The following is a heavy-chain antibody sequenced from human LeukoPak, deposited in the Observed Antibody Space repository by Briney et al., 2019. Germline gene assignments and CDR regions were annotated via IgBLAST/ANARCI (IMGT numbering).Heavy chain of an antibody. J-gene: IGHJ2*01. CDR2: IKQGGSEK. Sequence: PGGSLRLSCAASGFTFSSYWMSWVRQAPGKGLEWVANIKQGGSEKDYVDSVKGRFTISRDNAKNSLYLQMNSLRAEDTAVYYCARVGLAGWYFDLWGRGTLVIVSS. CDR3: ARVGLAGWYFDL. CDR1: GFTFSSYW. D-gene: IGHD3/OR15-3a*01. V-gene: IGHV3-7*01.